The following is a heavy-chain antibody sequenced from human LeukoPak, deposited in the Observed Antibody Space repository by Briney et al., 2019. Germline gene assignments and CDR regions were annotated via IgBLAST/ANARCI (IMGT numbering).Heavy chain of an antibody. CDR1: QFTFSSYW. CDR3: RSAGNTFDI. Sequence: GWPLRLSCACSQFTFSSYWMSGVHKASGKGLEWVANIKQDGSEKFYVESVKGRFTISRDNAKNSLYLQMNSLRAEDTAVYYCRSAGNTFDIWGQGTMVTVSS. CDR2: IKQDGSEK. J-gene: IGHJ3*02. D-gene: IGHD6-13*01. V-gene: IGHV3-7*01.